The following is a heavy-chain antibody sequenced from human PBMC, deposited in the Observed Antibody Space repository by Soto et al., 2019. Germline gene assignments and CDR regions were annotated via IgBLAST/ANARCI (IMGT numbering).Heavy chain of an antibody. D-gene: IGHD2-15*01. CDR1: GFTYSGYG. V-gene: IGHV3-30*02. J-gene: IGHJ4*02. CDR2: IGHTGSFQ. CDR3: AKDKYFNTCYDC. Sequence: GGSLRLSCAASGFTYSGYGMHWVRQAPGKGLEWVAVIGHTGSFQSYGDSVKGRFIVSRDNSKNTLYLQMNSLRAEDTAVYYCAKDKYFNTCYDCWGQGTLVTVSS.